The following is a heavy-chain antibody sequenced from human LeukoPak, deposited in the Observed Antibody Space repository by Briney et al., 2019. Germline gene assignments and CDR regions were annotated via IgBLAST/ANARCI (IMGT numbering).Heavy chain of an antibody. D-gene: IGHD2-2*01. CDR1: GFTFSSYA. CDR3: AKSSTSCYACYYYYGMDV. V-gene: IGHV3-23*01. Sequence: GGSLRLSCAASGFTFSSYAMSWVRQAPGKGLEWVSAISGSGGSTYYADSVKGRFTISRDNSKNTLYLQMNSLRAEDTAVYYCAKSSTSCYACYYYYGMDVWGQGTTVTVSS. CDR2: ISGSGGST. J-gene: IGHJ6*02.